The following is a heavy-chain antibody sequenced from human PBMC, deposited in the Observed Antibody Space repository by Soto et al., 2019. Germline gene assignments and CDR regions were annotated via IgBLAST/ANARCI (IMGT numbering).Heavy chain of an antibody. CDR2: IIPILGIA. Sequence: QVQLVQSGAEVKKPGSSVKVSCKASGGTFSSYTISWVRQAPGQGLEWMGRIIPILGIANYAQKVQGRVTITADKSTSTAYMELSSLRSEDTAVYYCARDYGVMQIDYWGQGTLVTVSS. D-gene: IGHD3-16*01. CDR3: ARDYGVMQIDY. V-gene: IGHV1-69*08. J-gene: IGHJ4*02. CDR1: GGTFSSYT.